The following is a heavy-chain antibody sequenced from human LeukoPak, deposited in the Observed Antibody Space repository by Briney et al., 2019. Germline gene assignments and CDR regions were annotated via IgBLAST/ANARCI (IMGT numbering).Heavy chain of an antibody. J-gene: IGHJ6*03. CDR1: GGTFSSYI. CDR3: ARVDRYYFYMDV. Sequence: SVKVSCKASGGTFSSYIITWVRQAPGQGLEWMGGIIPLFNTPNYAQKFQGRVTITTDDSIHTSYVELRSLRSEDTAVYYCARVDRYYFYMDVWGKGTTVTVSS. V-gene: IGHV1-69*05. CDR2: IIPLFNTP.